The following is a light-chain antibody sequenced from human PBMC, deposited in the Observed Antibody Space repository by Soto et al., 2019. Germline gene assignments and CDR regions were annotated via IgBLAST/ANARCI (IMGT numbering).Light chain of an antibody. Sequence: QSALTQPASVSGSPGQSITISCTGTSSDVGSYNLVSWYQQHPGKAPKLMIYEGSKRPSGVSNRFSGSKSGNTASLTISGLQAEDEAHYYCCSKAGTGTSVVFGGGTQLTVL. J-gene: IGLJ2*01. V-gene: IGLV2-23*01. CDR1: SSDVGSYNL. CDR3: CSKAGTGTSVV. CDR2: EGS.